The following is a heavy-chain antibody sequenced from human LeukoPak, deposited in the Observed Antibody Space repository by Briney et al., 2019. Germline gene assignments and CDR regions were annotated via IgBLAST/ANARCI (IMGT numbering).Heavy chain of an antibody. Sequence: PGGSLRLSCAASGFTVSSNYMSSVRQAPGKGLEWVSVIYGGGSTYYADSVRGRFTISRDNSKNTLFLQMNSLRAEDTAVHYCARGTDSYYYYMDVWGRGTTVTVSS. CDR3: ARGTDSYYYYMDV. D-gene: IGHD2-8*02. CDR1: GFTVSSNY. V-gene: IGHV3-53*01. CDR2: IYGGGST. J-gene: IGHJ6*03.